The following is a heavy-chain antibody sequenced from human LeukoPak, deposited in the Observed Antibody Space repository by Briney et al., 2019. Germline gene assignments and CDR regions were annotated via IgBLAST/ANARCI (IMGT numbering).Heavy chain of an antibody. CDR3: ARATYYYGSGTDNTKGGFDF. D-gene: IGHD3-10*01. J-gene: IGHJ4*02. CDR1: GYTFTAYY. CDR2: INCNSGAT. Sequence: ASVRVSCTTSGYTFTAYYIHWVRQAPGQGPEWLGWINCNSGATKFAQKFQDRVAMARDTSISTVYMELNSLKSDDTAVYYCARATYYYGSGTDNTKGGFDFWGQGVLVTVSS. V-gene: IGHV1-2*02.